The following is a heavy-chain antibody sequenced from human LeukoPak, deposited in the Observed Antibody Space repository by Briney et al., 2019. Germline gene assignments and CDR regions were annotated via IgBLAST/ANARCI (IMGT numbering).Heavy chain of an antibody. CDR2: IYYSGST. CDR1: GGSISSSSYY. J-gene: IGHJ4*02. D-gene: IGHD3-22*01. Sequence: SETLSLTCTVSGGSISSSSYYWGWIRQPPGKGLEWIGYIYYSGSTNYNPSLKSRVTISVDTSKNQFSLKLSSVTAADTAVYYCASSYYYDSSGYPSLFDYWGQGTLVTVSS. V-gene: IGHV4-61*05. CDR3: ASSYYYDSSGYPSLFDY.